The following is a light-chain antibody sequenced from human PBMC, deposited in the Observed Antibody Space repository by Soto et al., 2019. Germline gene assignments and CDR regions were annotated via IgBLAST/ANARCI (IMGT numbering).Light chain of an antibody. CDR2: GAS. CDR1: QSVGGTF. J-gene: IGKJ1*01. V-gene: IGKV3-20*01. Sequence: EIVLTQSPGTLSLSPGEGATLSCRAGQSVGGTFLAWYQQKGGQAPRLLIHGASNRATGIPDRFSGSGSGTDFTLTISRLEPEDFAVYYCQQYGGSPRTFGQGTKVDIK. CDR3: QQYGGSPRT.